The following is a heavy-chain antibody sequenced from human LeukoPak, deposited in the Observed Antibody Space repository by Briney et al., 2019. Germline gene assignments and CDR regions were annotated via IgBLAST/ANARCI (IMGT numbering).Heavy chain of an antibody. Sequence: GGSLRLSCAASGFIVSSNYMTWVRQAPGKGLERVSIIYSGGSTYYADSVKGRFTISRDNSKNTLYLQMNSLRAEDTAVYYCATVTLGYFYGMDVWGQGTTVTVSS. CDR3: ATVTLGYFYGMDV. D-gene: IGHD4-17*01. V-gene: IGHV3-66*01. CDR1: GFIVSSNY. CDR2: IYSGGST. J-gene: IGHJ6*02.